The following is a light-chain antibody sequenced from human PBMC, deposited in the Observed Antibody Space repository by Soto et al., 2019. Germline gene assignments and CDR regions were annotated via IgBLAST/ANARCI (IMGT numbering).Light chain of an antibody. CDR1: SSDVGAYNY. J-gene: IGLJ1*01. CDR2: DVT. CDR3: SSYTDSSNYV. Sequence: QSALTQPASVSGPPGQSITISCTGTSSDVGAYNYVSWYQHHPGKAPRLVIYDVTNRPSGISDRFSGSRSGNTASLTISGLQAEDEADYYCSSYTDSSNYVFGTGTKLTVL. V-gene: IGLV2-14*01.